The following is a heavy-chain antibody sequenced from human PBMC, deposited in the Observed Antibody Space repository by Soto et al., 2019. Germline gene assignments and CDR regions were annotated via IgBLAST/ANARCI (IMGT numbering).Heavy chain of an antibody. Sequence: SETLSLTCAVYGGSFSGYYWSWIRQPPGKGLEWIGEINHSGSTNYNPSLKSRVTISVDTSKNQFSLKLNSVTAADTAVYYCARDRQQLVGYYYYGMDVWGQGTTVTVSS. CDR1: GGSFSGYY. D-gene: IGHD6-13*01. V-gene: IGHV4-34*01. J-gene: IGHJ6*02. CDR2: INHSGST. CDR3: ARDRQQLVGYYYYGMDV.